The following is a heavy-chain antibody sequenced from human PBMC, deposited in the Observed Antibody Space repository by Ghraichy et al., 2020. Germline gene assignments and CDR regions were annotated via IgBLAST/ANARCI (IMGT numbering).Heavy chain of an antibody. J-gene: IGHJ4*02. Sequence: SETLSLTCTVSGGSISSSSYYWGWIRQPPGKGLEWIGSTYYSGSTYYNPSLKSRVTISRDTSKNQFSLKLSSMTAADTALYYCARHLWFGEEFDYWGQGTLVTVSS. CDR2: TYYSGST. D-gene: IGHD3-10*01. V-gene: IGHV4-39*01. CDR1: GGSISSSSYY. CDR3: ARHLWFGEEFDY.